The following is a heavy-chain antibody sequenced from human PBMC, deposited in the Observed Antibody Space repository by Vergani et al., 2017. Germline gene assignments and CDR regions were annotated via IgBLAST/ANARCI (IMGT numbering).Heavy chain of an antibody. CDR2: INAGNGNT. V-gene: IGHV1-3*01. D-gene: IGHD1-7*01. CDR3: ARGYNWNYGWFDP. CDR1: GYTFTSYA. Sequence: QVQLVQSGAEVKKPGASVKVSCKASGYTFTSYAMHWVRQAPGQRLEWMGWINAGNGNTKYSQKFQGRVTITRDTSASTAYMELSSLRSEDTAVYYCARGYNWNYGWFDPWGQGTLVTVSS. J-gene: IGHJ5*02.